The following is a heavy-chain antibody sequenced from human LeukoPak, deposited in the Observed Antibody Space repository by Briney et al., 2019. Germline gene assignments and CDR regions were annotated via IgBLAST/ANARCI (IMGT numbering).Heavy chain of an antibody. Sequence: GGSLRLSCAASGSTFGSYWMSWVRQAPGKGLEWVANIKQDGSEKYYVDSVKGRFTISRDNAKNSLYLQMNSLRAEDTAVYYCARDATSTWNYYYGMDVWGQGTTVTVSS. CDR1: GSTFGSYW. D-gene: IGHD2-2*01. CDR3: ARDATSTWNYYYGMDV. CDR2: IKQDGSEK. J-gene: IGHJ6*02. V-gene: IGHV3-7*01.